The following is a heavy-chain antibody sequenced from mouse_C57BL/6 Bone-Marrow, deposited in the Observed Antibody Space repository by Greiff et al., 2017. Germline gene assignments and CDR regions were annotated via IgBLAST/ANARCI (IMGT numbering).Heavy chain of an antibody. CDR1: GYAFTNYL. J-gene: IGHJ4*01. Sequence: VQLQQSGAELVRPGTSVKVSCKASGYAFTNYLLEWVKQRPGQGLEWIGVINPGSGGTNYNEKFKGKATLTAEKSSSTAYIQLSSLTSEDSAVYFCAREGVVGYAMDYWGQGTSVTVSS. CDR3: AREGVVGYAMDY. V-gene: IGHV1-54*01. D-gene: IGHD1-1*01. CDR2: INPGSGGT.